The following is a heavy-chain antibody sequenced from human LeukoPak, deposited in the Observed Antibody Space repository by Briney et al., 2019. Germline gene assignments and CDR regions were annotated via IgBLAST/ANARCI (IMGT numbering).Heavy chain of an antibody. V-gene: IGHV3-33*08. D-gene: IGHD2-2*01. CDR2: IWYDGSNK. Sequence: GGSLRLSCAASGFTFSSYAMHWVRQAPGKGLEWVAVIWYDGSNKYYADSVKGRFTISRDNSKITLYLQMNSLRAEDTAVYYCARVIQLPKEYFQHWGQGTLVTVSS. J-gene: IGHJ1*01. CDR1: GFTFSSYA. CDR3: ARVIQLPKEYFQH.